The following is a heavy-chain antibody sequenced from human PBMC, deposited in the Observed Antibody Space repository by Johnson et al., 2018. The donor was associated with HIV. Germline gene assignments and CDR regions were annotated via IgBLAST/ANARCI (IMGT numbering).Heavy chain of an antibody. CDR1: GFTVSSNY. CDR3: AKDRSTGWYPAFDI. Sequence: VQLVESGGGLIQPGGSLRLSCAAAGFTVSSNYMSWVRQAPGKGLEWVSAIYSGGSTHYADSVKGRFIIPRDNSKKTLYLQMNSLIAEDTALYYCAKDRSTGWYPAFDIWGQGTMVTVSS. CDR2: IYSGGST. D-gene: IGHD6-19*01. V-gene: IGHV3-53*01. J-gene: IGHJ3*02.